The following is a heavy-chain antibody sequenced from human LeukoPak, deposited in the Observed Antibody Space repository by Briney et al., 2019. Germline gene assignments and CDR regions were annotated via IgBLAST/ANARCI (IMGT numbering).Heavy chain of an antibody. D-gene: IGHD3-10*01. CDR1: GFTFSSYA. J-gene: IGHJ6*02. V-gene: IGHV3-23*01. CDR3: AKDRSRVTMVRGVIWDYYGTDV. CDR2: ISGSGGST. Sequence: PGGSLRLSCAASGFTFSSYAMSWVRQAPGKGLEWVSAISGSGGSTYYADSVKGRFTISRDNSKNTLYLQMNSLRAEDTAVYYCAKDRSRVTMVRGVIWDYYGTDVWGQGTTVTVSS.